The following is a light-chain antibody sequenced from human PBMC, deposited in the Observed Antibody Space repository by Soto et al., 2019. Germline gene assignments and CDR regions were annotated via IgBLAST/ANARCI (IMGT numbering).Light chain of an antibody. Sequence: EIVLTQSPATLSLSPGERATLSCRASQSISSYLAWYQQKLGQAPRLLIYDASNRATGVPARFSGSGSGTDFTLTISSLEPEDFAVYYCQQSSSWPLTFGQGTRLDIK. V-gene: IGKV3-11*01. CDR1: QSISSY. J-gene: IGKJ5*01. CDR2: DAS. CDR3: QQSSSWPLT.